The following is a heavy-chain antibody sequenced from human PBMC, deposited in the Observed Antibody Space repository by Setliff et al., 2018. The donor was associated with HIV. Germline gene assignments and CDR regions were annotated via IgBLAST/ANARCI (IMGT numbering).Heavy chain of an antibody. D-gene: IGHD1-26*01. Sequence: SETLSLTCTVSGGSIDHYYWSWIRQPAGKGLEWIGRLYSRGSTTYNPSLRSRATMSADTPKNLFSLKLRSVTAADTAVYYCAKSPVGANGWFDSWGQGVLVTVSS. V-gene: IGHV4-4*07. CDR3: AKSPVGANGWFDS. CDR1: GGSIDHYY. CDR2: LYSRGST. J-gene: IGHJ5*01.